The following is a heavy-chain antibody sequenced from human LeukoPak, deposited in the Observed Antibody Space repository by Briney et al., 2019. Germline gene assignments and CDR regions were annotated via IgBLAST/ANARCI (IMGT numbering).Heavy chain of an antibody. D-gene: IGHD6-6*01. CDR1: GGSFSGYY. V-gene: IGHV4-34*01. CDR3: ARRGSMTGPPPL. Sequence: SETLSLTCAVYGGSFSGYYWSWIRQPPGKGLEWIGEINHGGSTSYNPSLKSRVTISVDTSKNQFSLKLSSVTAADTAVYYCARRGSMTGPPPLWGQGTLVTVSS. CDR2: INHGGST. J-gene: IGHJ4*02.